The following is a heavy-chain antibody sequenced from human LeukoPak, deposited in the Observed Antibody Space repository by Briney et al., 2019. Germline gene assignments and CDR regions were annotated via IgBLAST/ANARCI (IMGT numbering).Heavy chain of an antibody. CDR2: IYYSGST. J-gene: IGHJ4*02. D-gene: IGHD6-13*01. CDR3: AGHGDFSSSWYYFDY. V-gene: IGHV4-39*01. CDR1: GGSISSSSYY. Sequence: SETLSLTCTVSGGSISSSSYYWGWIRQPPGKGLEWIGSIYYSGSTYYNPSLKSRVTISVDTSKNQFSLKLSSVTAADTAVYYCAGHGDFSSSWYYFDYWGQGTLVTVSS.